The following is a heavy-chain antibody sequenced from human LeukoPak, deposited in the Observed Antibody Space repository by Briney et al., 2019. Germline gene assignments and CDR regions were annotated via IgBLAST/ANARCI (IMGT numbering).Heavy chain of an antibody. CDR2: ISYDGSNK. D-gene: IGHD6-6*01. CDR3: ARSDYSSSQVDY. Sequence: PGRSLRLSCAASGFTFSSYALHWVRQAPGKGLEWVAAISYDGSNKYYADSVKGRFTISRDNSKNTLHLQMNSLRAEDTAVYYCARSDYSSSQVDYWGQGTLVTVSS. V-gene: IGHV3-30*04. CDR1: GFTFSSYA. J-gene: IGHJ4*02.